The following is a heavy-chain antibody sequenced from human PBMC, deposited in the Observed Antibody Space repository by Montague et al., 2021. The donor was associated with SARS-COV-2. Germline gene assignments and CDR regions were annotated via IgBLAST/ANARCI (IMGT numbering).Heavy chain of an antibody. J-gene: IGHJ5*02. CDR1: GFTFSSYS. D-gene: IGHD4-17*01. V-gene: IGHV3-21*01. Sequence: SLRLSCAASGFTFSSYSMNWVRQAPGKGLEWVSSISSSSSYIYYADSVKGRFTISRDNAKNSLYLQMNSLRAEDTAVYYCARDRGDDYGGFDPWGQGTLVTVSS. CDR3: ARDRGDDYGGFDP. CDR2: ISSSSSYI.